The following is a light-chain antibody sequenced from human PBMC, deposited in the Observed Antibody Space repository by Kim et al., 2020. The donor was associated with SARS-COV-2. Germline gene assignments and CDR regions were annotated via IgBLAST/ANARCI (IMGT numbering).Light chain of an antibody. V-gene: IGKV1-39*01. CDR1: QTISNY. CDR2: YAS. CDR3: QESYSTSWT. Sequence: ASVGDRVTITCLSSQTISNYLSWYQQKPCKAPKLLIFYASTLQSGVPSRFSGSGSGTDFTLTIGSLQPEDFATYYCQESYSTSWTFGQGTKVDIK. J-gene: IGKJ1*01.